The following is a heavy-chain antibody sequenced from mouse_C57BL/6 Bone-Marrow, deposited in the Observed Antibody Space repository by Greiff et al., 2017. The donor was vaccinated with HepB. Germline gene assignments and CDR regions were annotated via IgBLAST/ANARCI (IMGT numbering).Heavy chain of an antibody. D-gene: IGHD1-1*01. CDR3: ARNFDYYGSSPWYFDV. CDR2: IWSGGST. J-gene: IGHJ1*03. V-gene: IGHV2-2*01. CDR1: GFSLTSYG. Sequence: VQLVESGPGLVQPSQRLSITCTVSGFSLTSYGVHWVRQSPGKGLEWLGVIWSGGSTDYNAAFISRLSISKDNSKSQVFFKMNSLQADDTAIYYCARNFDYYGSSPWYFDVWGTGTTVTVSS.